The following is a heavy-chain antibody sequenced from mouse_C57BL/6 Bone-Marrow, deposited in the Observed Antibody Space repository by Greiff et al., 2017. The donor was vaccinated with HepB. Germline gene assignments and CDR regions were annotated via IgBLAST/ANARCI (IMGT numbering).Heavy chain of an antibody. CDR2: IDPSDSET. D-gene: IGHD1-1*01. CDR1: GYTFTSYW. Sequence: QVQLQQPGAELVRPGSSVPLSCKASGYTFTSYWMHWVTPRPIQGLSWIGNIDPSDSETHYNQKCKDKATLTVDQSSSTAYMQLSSLTSEDSAVYYCAAAITTVVASWYAMDYWGQGTSVTVSS. CDR3: AAAITTVVASWYAMDY. V-gene: IGHV1-52*01. J-gene: IGHJ4*01.